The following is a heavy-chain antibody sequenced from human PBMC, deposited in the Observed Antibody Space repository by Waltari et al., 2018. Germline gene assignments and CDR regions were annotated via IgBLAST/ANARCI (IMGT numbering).Heavy chain of an antibody. CDR1: GGSISSGSYY. V-gene: IGHV4-61*02. J-gene: IGHJ6*02. CDR3: ARGSIVVVVAAIRYYYGMDV. CDR2: IYTSGST. D-gene: IGHD2-15*01. Sequence: QVQLQESGPGLVKPSQTLSLTCTVSGGSISSGSYYWSWIRQPAGKGLEWIGRIYTSGSTNYNPSLKSRVTISVDTSKNQFSLKLSSVTAADTAVYYCARGSIVVVVAAIRYYYGMDVWGQGTTVIVSS.